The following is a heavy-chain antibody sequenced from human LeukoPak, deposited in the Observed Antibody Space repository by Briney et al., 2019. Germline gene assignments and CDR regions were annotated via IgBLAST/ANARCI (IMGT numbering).Heavy chain of an antibody. J-gene: IGHJ4*02. CDR2: IIPILGIA. CDR3: ARAAPVAGDFDY. D-gene: IGHD6-19*01. V-gene: IGHV1-69*02. Sequence: LVMVSCKASGGTFSSYTISWVRQAPGQGLEWMGRIIPILGIANYAQKFQGRVTITADKSTSTAYMEVSSLRSEDTAVYYCARAAPVAGDFDYWGQGTLVTVSS. CDR1: GGTFSSYT.